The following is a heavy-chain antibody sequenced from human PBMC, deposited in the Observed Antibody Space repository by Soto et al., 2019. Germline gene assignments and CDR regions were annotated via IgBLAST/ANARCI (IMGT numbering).Heavy chain of an antibody. J-gene: IGHJ3*02. Sequence: QSQTLSLTCAISGDSVSSNSAAWNWIRQSPSRGLEWLGRTYYRSKWYNDYAVSVKSRITINPDTSKNQFSLQLNSVTPEDTAVYYCARDVCSSTSCYWGEDAFDIWGQGTMVTVSS. V-gene: IGHV6-1*01. D-gene: IGHD2-2*01. CDR2: TYYRSKWYN. CDR1: GDSVSSNSAA. CDR3: ARDVCSSTSCYWGEDAFDI.